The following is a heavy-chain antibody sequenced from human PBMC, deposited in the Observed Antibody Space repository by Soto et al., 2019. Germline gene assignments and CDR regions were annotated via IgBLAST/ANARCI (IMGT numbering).Heavy chain of an antibody. J-gene: IGHJ5*02. CDR3: ERGYDILTYSFWLDP. D-gene: IGHD3-9*01. Sequence: SVKVSCKASGGTFSSYAISWVRQAPGQGLEWMGGIIPIFGTANYAQKFQGRVTITADESTSTAYMELSSLRSEDTAVYYCERGYDILTYSFWLDPWGQGTLVTVYS. CDR2: IIPIFGTA. V-gene: IGHV1-69*13. CDR1: GGTFSSYA.